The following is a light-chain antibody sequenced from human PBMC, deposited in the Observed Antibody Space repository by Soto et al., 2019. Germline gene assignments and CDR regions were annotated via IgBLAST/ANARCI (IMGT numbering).Light chain of an antibody. CDR2: TNN. CDR1: KSDIGANT. CDR3: ATWDGNLNVCV. J-gene: IGLJ3*02. Sequence: QSVLTQPPSVSGTPGQRVTISCSGGKSDIGANTVYWFQQLPGTAPRLLIYTNNQRPSGVPDRFSGSKSGTSASLAISGLQSEDDADYYCATWDGNLNVCVFGGGTKLTVL. V-gene: IGLV1-44*01.